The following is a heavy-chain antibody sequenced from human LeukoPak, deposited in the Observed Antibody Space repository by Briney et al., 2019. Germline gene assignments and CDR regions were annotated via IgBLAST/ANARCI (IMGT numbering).Heavy chain of an antibody. CDR1: GFTFYDYG. J-gene: IGHJ5*01. V-gene: IGHV3-20*04. Sequence: GGSLRLSCAASGFTFYDYGMSWVRQAPGKGLEWVSGINWNGGSTDYADSVKGRFTISRDNAKNSLYLPMNSLRAEDTALYYCARLWYSSGWFDSSGQGTLVTVSS. CDR2: INWNGGST. CDR3: ARLWYSSGWFDS. D-gene: IGHD6-19*01.